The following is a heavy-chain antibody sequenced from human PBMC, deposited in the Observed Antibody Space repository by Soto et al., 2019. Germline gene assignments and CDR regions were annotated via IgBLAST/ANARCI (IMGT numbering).Heavy chain of an antibody. CDR3: ARAYSGSYSALDD. CDR1: GLTCSIYW. V-gene: IGHV3-74*01. CDR2: INSDGSST. J-gene: IGHJ4*02. D-gene: IGHD1-26*01. Sequence: GWSMSLSCSAAGLTCSIYWMHLVSQVPGKGLVWVSRINSDGSSTSYADSVKGRFTISRDNAKNTLYLQMNSLRAEDTAVDYCARAYSGSYSALDDCGQGTLVTSP.